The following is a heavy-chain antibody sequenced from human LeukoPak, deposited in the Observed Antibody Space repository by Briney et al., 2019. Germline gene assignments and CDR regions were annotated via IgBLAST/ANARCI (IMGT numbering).Heavy chain of an antibody. CDR2: FDPEDGET. CDR3: ATGRPGYSYGSVTFDY. D-gene: IGHD5-18*01. J-gene: IGHJ4*02. Sequence: ASVKVSCKVSGYTLTELSMHWVRQAPGKGLERMGGFDPEDGETIYAQKFQGRVTMAEDTSTDTAYMELSSLRSEDTAVYYCATGRPGYSYGSVTFDYWGQGTLVTVSS. CDR1: GYTLTELS. V-gene: IGHV1-24*01.